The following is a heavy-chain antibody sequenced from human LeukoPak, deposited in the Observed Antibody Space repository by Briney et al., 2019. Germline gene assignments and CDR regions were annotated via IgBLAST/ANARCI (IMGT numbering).Heavy chain of an antibody. Sequence: ASVKVSCKASGYTFSSSGISWVRQPPGQGLEWMGWISPYNDDTRYEQTLQGRVTMTTDTSTSTVYMELRSLRSDDTAVYYCARSGSGYNPIDFWGQGTRVTVSS. V-gene: IGHV1-18*01. CDR2: ISPYNDDT. CDR1: GYTFSSSG. D-gene: IGHD5-12*01. J-gene: IGHJ4*02. CDR3: ARSGSGYNPIDF.